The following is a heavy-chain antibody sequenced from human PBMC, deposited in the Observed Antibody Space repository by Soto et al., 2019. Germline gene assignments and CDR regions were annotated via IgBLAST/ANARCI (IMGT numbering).Heavy chain of an antibody. D-gene: IGHD6-19*01. J-gene: IGHJ4*02. CDR1: GGTFSSYA. CDR3: ASVGIAVAGKGYFDY. CDR2: IIPIFGTA. Sequence: QVQLVQSGAEVKKPGSSVKVSCKASGGTFSSYAISWVRQAPGQGLEWMGGIIPIFGTANYAQKFQGRATITADESTSTAYMELSSLRSEDTAVYYCASVGIAVAGKGYFDYWGQGTLVTVSS. V-gene: IGHV1-69*01.